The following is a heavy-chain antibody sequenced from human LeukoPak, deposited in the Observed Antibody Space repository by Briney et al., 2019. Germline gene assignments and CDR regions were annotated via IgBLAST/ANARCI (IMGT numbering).Heavy chain of an antibody. Sequence: PLETLSLTCAVYGGSFSGYYWSWIRQPPGKGLEWIGEINHSGSTNYNPSLKSRVTISVDTSKNQFSLRLSSVTAADTAVYYCARGRLAAAGTGYFDYWGQGTLVTVSS. V-gene: IGHV4-34*01. CDR3: ARGRLAAAGTGYFDY. J-gene: IGHJ4*02. CDR2: INHSGST. CDR1: GGSFSGYY. D-gene: IGHD6-13*01.